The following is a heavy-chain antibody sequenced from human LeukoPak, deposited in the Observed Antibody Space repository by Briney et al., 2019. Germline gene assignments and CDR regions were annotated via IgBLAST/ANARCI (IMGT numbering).Heavy chain of an antibody. D-gene: IGHD3-10*01. J-gene: IGHJ6*02. CDR1: GYTFTSYD. Sequence: ASVKDSCKASGYTFTSYDINWVRQATGQGLEWMGWMNPNSGNTGYAQKFQGRVTMTRNTSISTAYMELSSLRSEDTAVYYCARGLWFGSASGMDVWGQGTTVTVSS. V-gene: IGHV1-8*01. CDR3: ARGLWFGSASGMDV. CDR2: MNPNSGNT.